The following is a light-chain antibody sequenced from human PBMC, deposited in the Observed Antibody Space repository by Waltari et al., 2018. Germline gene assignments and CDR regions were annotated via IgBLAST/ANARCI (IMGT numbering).Light chain of an antibody. Sequence: EVLMTQSPGTLSVSPGERATLSCRASQSISRNLAWYQQKPGQAPRLLIYGASTRAPGIPARFSGSGSGTDFTLSISSLQSEDFAVYYCQQYNNWRTFGQGTKVEIK. CDR3: QQYNNWRT. CDR2: GAS. CDR1: QSISRN. V-gene: IGKV3-15*01. J-gene: IGKJ2*01.